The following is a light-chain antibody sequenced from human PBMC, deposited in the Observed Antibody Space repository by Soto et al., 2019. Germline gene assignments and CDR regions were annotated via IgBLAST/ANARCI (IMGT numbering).Light chain of an antibody. CDR3: QQRSNRPPLT. CDR1: QSVSGS. CDR2: DAS. Sequence: EIVLTQSPATLSLSPGDRATLSCRASQSVSGSLAWYQQKPGQAPRLLISDASNRATGIPARFSGSGSGTNFTLTISNLEPEDFAVYYCQQRSNRPPLTFGGGTKVDIK. J-gene: IGKJ4*01. V-gene: IGKV3-11*01.